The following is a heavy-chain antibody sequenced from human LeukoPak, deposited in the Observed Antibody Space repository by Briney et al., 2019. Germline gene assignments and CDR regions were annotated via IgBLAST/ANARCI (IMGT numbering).Heavy chain of an antibody. CDR2: IYYSGRT. Sequence: PSETLSLTCTVSGGSISSYYWSWIRQPPGKGLGWIGYIYYSGRTNYNPSLKSRVTISVDTSKNQFSLKLSPVTAADTAVYYCARVTGYTNLFDPWGQGTLVSVSS. CDR1: GGSISSYY. V-gene: IGHV4-59*01. D-gene: IGHD6-13*01. J-gene: IGHJ5*02. CDR3: ARVTGYTNLFDP.